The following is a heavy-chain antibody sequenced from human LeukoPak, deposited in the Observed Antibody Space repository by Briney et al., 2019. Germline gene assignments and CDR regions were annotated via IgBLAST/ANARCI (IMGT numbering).Heavy chain of an antibody. Sequence: SETLSLTCTVSGGSISSYYWSWIRQPAGKGLEWIGRIYTSGSTNYNPSLKSRVTMSVDTSKNQFPLKLSSVTAADTAVYYCARGGRSKFDWFPAGAFDIWGQGTMVTVSS. CDR2: IYTSGST. V-gene: IGHV4-4*07. CDR1: GGSISSYY. D-gene: IGHD3-9*01. CDR3: ARGGRSKFDWFPAGAFDI. J-gene: IGHJ3*02.